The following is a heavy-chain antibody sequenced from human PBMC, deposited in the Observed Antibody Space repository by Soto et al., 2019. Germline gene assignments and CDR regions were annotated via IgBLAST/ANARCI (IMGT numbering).Heavy chain of an antibody. D-gene: IGHD3-9*01. CDR2: IKQDGSEK. CDR1: GFTFSSYW. Sequence: EVQLVESGGGLVQSGGSLRLSCAASGFTFSSYWMSWVRQAPGKGLEWVANIKQDGSEKYYVDSVKGRFTISRDNAKNSLYLQMNSLRAEDTAVYYCARDSRYYDILTGYYYYGMDVWGQGTTVTVSS. V-gene: IGHV3-7*03. CDR3: ARDSRYYDILTGYYYYGMDV. J-gene: IGHJ6*02.